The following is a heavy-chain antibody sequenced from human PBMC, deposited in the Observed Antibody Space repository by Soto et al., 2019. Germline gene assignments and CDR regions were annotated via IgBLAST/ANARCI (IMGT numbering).Heavy chain of an antibody. CDR2: VRYDGSNI. Sequence: QVPLVESGGGVVQPGRSLRLSCGASGFTFSGYGMHWVRQAPGKGLDWVAVVRYDGSNIYYADSVKGRFTISRDNSKNTLYLQMNSLRAEDTAVYYCARDGVGATTYFGYFDYWGQGTLVTVSS. D-gene: IGHD1-26*01. CDR3: ARDGVGATTYFGYFDY. J-gene: IGHJ4*02. CDR1: GFTFSGYG. V-gene: IGHV3-33*01.